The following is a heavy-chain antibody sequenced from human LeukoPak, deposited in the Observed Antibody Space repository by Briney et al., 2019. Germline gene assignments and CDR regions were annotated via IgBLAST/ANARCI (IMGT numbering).Heavy chain of an antibody. D-gene: IGHD3-22*01. J-gene: IGHJ3*02. V-gene: IGHV3-30*18. CDR2: ISYDGSNK. CDR3: AKVGYDSNAFDI. Sequence: PGGSLRLSCAASGFTFDDYAMHWVRQAPGKGLEWVAVISYDGSNKYYADSVKGRFTISRDNSKNTLYLQMNSLRAEDTAVYYCAKVGYDSNAFDIWGQGTMVTVSS. CDR1: GFTFDDYA.